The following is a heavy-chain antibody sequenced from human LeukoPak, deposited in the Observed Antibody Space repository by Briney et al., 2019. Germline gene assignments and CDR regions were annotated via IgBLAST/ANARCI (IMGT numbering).Heavy chain of an antibody. CDR2: INHSGST. CDR3: ARVHRSGSYYFDY. J-gene: IGHJ4*02. V-gene: IGHV4-34*01. Sequence: SETLSLTCAVYGGSFGGYYWSWIRQPPGKGLEWIGEINHSGSTNYNPSLKSRVTISVDTSKNQFSLKLSSVTAADTAVYYCARVHRSGSYYFDYWGQGTLVTVSS. D-gene: IGHD1-26*01. CDR1: GGSFGGYY.